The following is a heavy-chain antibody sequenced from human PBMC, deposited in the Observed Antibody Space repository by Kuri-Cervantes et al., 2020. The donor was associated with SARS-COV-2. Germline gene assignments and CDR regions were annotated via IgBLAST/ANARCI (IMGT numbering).Heavy chain of an antibody. CDR2: VRGKANNYAT. D-gene: IGHD3/OR15-3a*01. V-gene: IGHV3-73*01. J-gene: IGHJ6*03. CDR1: GFLFSASA. Sequence: GGSLRLSCEVSGFLFSASAIHWVRQASGKGLEWVGRVRGKANNYATAYAASVKGRFTISRGNAKNSLYLQMNSLRAEDTAVYYCARAAVDSLYYYYYMDVWGKGTTVTVSS. CDR3: ARAAVDSLYYYYYMDV.